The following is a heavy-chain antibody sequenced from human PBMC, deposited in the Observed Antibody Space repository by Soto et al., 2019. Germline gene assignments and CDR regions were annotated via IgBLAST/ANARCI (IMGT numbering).Heavy chain of an antibody. CDR2: IYWDDDK. CDR3: AHYPLGKVSGTPWVDP. Sequence: QITLKESGPTLVKPTQTLTLTCTFSGFSLSTSGVGVGWIRQPPGKALEWLALIYWDDDKRYSPSLKSRLTITKDTSKNRLALTMTTRDPVDTAPYYCAHYPLGKVSGTPWVDPWGQGTLVTSPQ. CDR1: GFSLSTSGVG. V-gene: IGHV2-5*02. J-gene: IGHJ5*02. D-gene: IGHD3-10*01.